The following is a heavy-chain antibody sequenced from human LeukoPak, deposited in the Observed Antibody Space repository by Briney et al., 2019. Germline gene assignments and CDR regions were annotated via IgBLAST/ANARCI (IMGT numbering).Heavy chain of an antibody. Sequence: SETLSLTCTVSGGSISSYYWSWIRQPPGKGLEWIGSIYYSGSTYYNPSLKSRVTISVDTSKNQFSLKLSSVTAADTAVYYCASLGALGYCTSTTCYRAFDIWGQGTRVTVSS. CDR1: GGSISSYY. CDR3: ASLGALGYCTSTTCYRAFDI. CDR2: IYYSGST. J-gene: IGHJ3*02. V-gene: IGHV4-59*04. D-gene: IGHD2-2*02.